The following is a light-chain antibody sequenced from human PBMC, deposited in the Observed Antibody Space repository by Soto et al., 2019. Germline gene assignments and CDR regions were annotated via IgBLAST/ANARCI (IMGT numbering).Light chain of an antibody. Sequence: ETVMTQSPATLSVSPGESATLSCRASHSVGSTLAWYQQKPGQAPRLLMYDTSTRATGIPARFSGSGSGTEFTLTISSLQSDDFATYYCQQFSSYPLTFGGGTKVDIK. V-gene: IGKV3-15*01. CDR3: QQFSSYPLT. J-gene: IGKJ4*01. CDR1: HSVGST. CDR2: DTS.